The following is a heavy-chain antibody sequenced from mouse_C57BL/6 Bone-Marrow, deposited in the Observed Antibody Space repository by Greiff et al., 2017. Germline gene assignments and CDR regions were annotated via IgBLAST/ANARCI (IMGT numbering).Heavy chain of an antibody. CDR3: ARLDGSCYVPDY. CDR2: TYPGDGGT. Sequence: PGKGLEWIARTYPGDGGTNYNGKFKGKATLTADKSSSTAYMQLSSLTSEDSAVYFCARLDGSCYVPDYWGQGITLTVSS. D-gene: IGHD2-3*01. J-gene: IGHJ2*01. V-gene: IGHV1-82*01.